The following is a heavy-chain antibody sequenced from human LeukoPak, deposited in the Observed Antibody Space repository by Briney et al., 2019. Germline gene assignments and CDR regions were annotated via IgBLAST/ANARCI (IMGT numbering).Heavy chain of an antibody. J-gene: IGHJ5*02. V-gene: IGHV3-9*01. CDR2: ISWNSGNT. D-gene: IGHD2-2*01. CDR1: GFNFGDYA. CDR3: AKAAQYASRGRWWFDP. Sequence: GGSLRLSCAASGFNFGDYAMHWVRQGPGKGLEWVSGISWNSGNTGHADSVKGRFTISRDNARKSLYLQMNSLRAEDTALYYCAKAAQYASRGRWWFDPWGRGTLVTVSS.